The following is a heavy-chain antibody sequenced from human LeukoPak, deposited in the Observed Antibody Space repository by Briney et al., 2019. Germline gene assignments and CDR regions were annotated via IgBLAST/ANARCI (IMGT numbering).Heavy chain of an antibody. CDR1: GYIFTSYD. J-gene: IGHJ6*03. Sequence: ASVKVSCKASGYIFTSYDINWVRQPTGQRLEWMVWMNPNSGNTGYAQKYQGRGTMTRNTSISTDYIELSSLRSEDPAVYYCARAKRELPPYYYYMDVWGKGTTVPVSS. CDR2: MNPNSGNT. D-gene: IGHD1-26*01. CDR3: ARAKRELPPYYYYMDV. V-gene: IGHV1-8*01.